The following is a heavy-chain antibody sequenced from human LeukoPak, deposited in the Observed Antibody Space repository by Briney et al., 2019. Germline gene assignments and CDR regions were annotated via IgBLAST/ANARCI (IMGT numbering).Heavy chain of an antibody. V-gene: IGHV4-61*02. J-gene: IGHJ4*02. CDR3: ARGYYYRT. Sequence: SETLSLTCTVSGGSVGSDNSYWNWIRQPAGKGLEWIGRIYADGSSTYNPSLKSRVTILVDTSKNQFSLRLSSMTAADSAVYYCARGYYYRTWGLGTLVTVPS. CDR2: IYADGSS. D-gene: IGHD3-10*01. CDR1: GGSVGSDNSY.